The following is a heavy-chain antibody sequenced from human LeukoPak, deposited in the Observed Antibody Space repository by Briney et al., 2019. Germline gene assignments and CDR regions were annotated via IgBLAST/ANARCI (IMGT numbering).Heavy chain of an antibody. CDR3: AREAYYYDSSGSYFDY. V-gene: IGHV1-69*05. D-gene: IGHD3-22*01. CDR2: IINIFGKE. Sequence: SVKVSCKGSGGTFSSYGMSWVRQAPGQGVEWMGGIINIFGKENYAEKFKGRVTINRDKETKTVYMEVNRLRSEDTAVYYCAREAYYYDSSGSYFDYWGQGTLVTVSS. CDR1: GGTFSSYG. J-gene: IGHJ4*02.